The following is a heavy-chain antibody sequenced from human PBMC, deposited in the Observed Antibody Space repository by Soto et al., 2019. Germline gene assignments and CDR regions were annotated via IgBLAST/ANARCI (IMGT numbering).Heavy chain of an antibody. CDR3: ARGSRGPRWFDP. CDR2: IDYSGTT. D-gene: IGHD5-12*01. J-gene: IGHJ5*02. Sequence: TLSLTCAVSGASITSYNHYWTWIRQAPGKGLECIGYIDYSGTTNYSPSLQGRVTISLDKSKNQFSLSLTSVTAADTAVYYCARGSRGPRWFDPWGQGALVTVYS. V-gene: IGHV4-30-4*01. CDR1: GASITSYNHY.